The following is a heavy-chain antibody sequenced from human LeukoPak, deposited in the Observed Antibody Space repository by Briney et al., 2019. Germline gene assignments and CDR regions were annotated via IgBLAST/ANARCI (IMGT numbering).Heavy chain of an antibody. V-gene: IGHV4-59*01. CDR2: IYYSGCT. Sequence: SETLSLTCTVSGGSISGYYWSWIRQPPGKGLEWIGYIYYSGCTNYNPSLKSRVTISVDTSKNQFSLKLSSVTAADTAVYYCSGGYSYGSTFDYWGQGTLVTVSS. J-gene: IGHJ4*02. CDR1: GGSISGYY. CDR3: SGGYSYGSTFDY. D-gene: IGHD5-18*01.